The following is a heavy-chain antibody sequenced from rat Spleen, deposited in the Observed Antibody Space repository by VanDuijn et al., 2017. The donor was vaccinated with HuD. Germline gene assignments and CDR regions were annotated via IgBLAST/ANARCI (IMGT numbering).Heavy chain of an antibody. CDR3: ARQPGYKDYVMDA. V-gene: IGHV5-29*01. J-gene: IGHJ4*01. D-gene: IGHD1-4*01. CDR1: GFTFSSYG. CDR2: ITNASGGT. Sequence: EVQLVESGGGLVQPGRSLKLSCAASGFTFSSYGMAWVRQAPTKGLEWVASITNASGGTHYPDSVKGRFTISRDNAKSTLYLQMNSLRSEDTAIYYCARQPGYKDYVMDAWGQGASVTVSS.